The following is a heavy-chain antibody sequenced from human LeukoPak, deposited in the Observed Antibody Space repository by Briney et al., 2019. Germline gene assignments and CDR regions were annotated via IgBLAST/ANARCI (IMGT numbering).Heavy chain of an antibody. Sequence: SVKVSCKASGGTFSSYAISWVRQAPGQGLEWMGGIIPIFGTANYAQKFQGRVTITADESTSTAYMELSSLRSEDTAVYYCARESGRITIFGVAKMFDYWGQGTLVTVSS. D-gene: IGHD3-3*01. J-gene: IGHJ4*02. CDR1: GGTFSSYA. CDR3: ARESGRITIFGVAKMFDY. V-gene: IGHV1-69*13. CDR2: IIPIFGTA.